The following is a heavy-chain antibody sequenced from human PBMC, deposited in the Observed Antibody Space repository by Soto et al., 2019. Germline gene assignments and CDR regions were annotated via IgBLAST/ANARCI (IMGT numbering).Heavy chain of an antibody. CDR1: GGSISSGDYY. Sequence: QVQLQESGPGLVKPSQTLSLTCTVSGGSISSGDYYWSWIRQPPGKGLEWIGYIYYSGSTYYNPSLESRVTITVDTSKNQFSLKLSSVTAADTAVYYWASNSYGYTFYYYWGQGTLVTVSS. D-gene: IGHD5-18*01. V-gene: IGHV4-30-4*01. J-gene: IGHJ4*02. CDR3: ASNSYGYTFYYY. CDR2: IYYSGST.